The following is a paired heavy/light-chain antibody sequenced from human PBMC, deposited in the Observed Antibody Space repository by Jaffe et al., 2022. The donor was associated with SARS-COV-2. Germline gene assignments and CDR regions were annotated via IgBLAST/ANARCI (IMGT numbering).Light chain of an antibody. CDR2: GAS. V-gene: IGKV3-15*01. CDR1: QSVSSN. J-gene: IGKJ2*01. CDR3: QQYNDWPPYT. Sequence: EIVMTQSPATLSVSPGERATLSCRASQSVSSNLAWYQQKPGQAPRLLVYGASTRATGIPARFSGSGSGTEFTLTISSLQSEDFAVYYCQQYNDWPPYTFGQGTKLEIK.
Heavy chain of an antibody. D-gene: IGHD6-19*01. CDR2: ITGSGSII. V-gene: IGHV3-48*02. J-gene: IGHJ5*02. CDR3: ARDASSAWYEDWFDP. Sequence: QLVESGGGLVQPGGSLRLSCAASGFTFSSYTMTWVRQAPGMGLEWISYITGSGSIIKYADSVKGRFTISRDNAKNSLYLQMNNLRDEDTAVYYCARDASSAWYEDWFDPWGQGTLVTVSS. CDR1: GFTFSSYT.